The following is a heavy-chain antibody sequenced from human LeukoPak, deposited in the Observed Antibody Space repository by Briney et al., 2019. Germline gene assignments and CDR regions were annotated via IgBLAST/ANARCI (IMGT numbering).Heavy chain of an antibody. Sequence: SQTLSLTCAISGDSVSNNSVSWNWIRQSPSRGLEWLGRTYYRSKWYNDYAVSVKSRITINPDTSKNHFSLQLNSVTPDDTAVYYCAREFHPRDFDYWGQGTLVTVSP. CDR1: GDSVSNNSVS. V-gene: IGHV6-1*01. J-gene: IGHJ4*02. CDR3: AREFHPRDFDY. CDR2: TYYRSKWYN.